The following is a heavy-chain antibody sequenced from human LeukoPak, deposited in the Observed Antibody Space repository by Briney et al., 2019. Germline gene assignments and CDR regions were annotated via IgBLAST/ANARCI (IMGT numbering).Heavy chain of an antibody. V-gene: IGHV3-9*01. CDR1: GFTFDDYA. D-gene: IGHD1-26*01. CDR2: ISWNSGSI. J-gene: IGHJ6*03. CDR3: ARGGGIVGASNRYYYYYMDV. Sequence: PGGSLRLSCAASGFTFDDYAMHWVRQAPGKGLEWVSGISWNSGSIGYADSVKGRFTISRDNAKNSLYLQMNNLRPGDTALYYCARGGGIVGASNRYYYYYMDVWGKGTTVTISS.